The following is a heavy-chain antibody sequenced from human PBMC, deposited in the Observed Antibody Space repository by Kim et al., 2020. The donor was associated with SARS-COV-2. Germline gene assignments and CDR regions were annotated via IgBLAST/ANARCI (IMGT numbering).Heavy chain of an antibody. V-gene: IGHV1-46*01. CDR3: ARGGWFGELLSWFDP. D-gene: IGHD3-10*01. J-gene: IGHJ5*02. Sequence: QKFQGRVTMTRDTSTSTVYMELSSLRSEDTAVYYCARGGWFGELLSWFDPWGQGTLVTVSS.